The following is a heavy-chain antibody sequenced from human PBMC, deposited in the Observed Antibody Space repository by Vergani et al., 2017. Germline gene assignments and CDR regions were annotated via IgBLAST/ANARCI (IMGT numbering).Heavy chain of an antibody. CDR1: GFTFSNAW. CDR2: IKSKTDGGTT. Sequence: EVQLVESGGGLVQPGGSLRLSCAASGFTFSNAWMSWVRQAPGKGLEWVGRIKSKTDGGTTDYAAPVKGRFTISRDDSKNTLYLQMNSLKTEDTAVYYCASRTGGASGWYYYYYYMDVWGKGTTVTVSS. CDR3: ASRTGGASGWYYYYYYMDV. V-gene: IGHV3-15*01. D-gene: IGHD6-19*01. J-gene: IGHJ6*03.